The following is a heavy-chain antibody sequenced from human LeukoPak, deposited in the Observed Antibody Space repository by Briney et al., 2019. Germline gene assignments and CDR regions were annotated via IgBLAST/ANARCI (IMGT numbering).Heavy chain of an antibody. Sequence: SETLSLTCTVSGGSISSYYWSWIRQPPGKGLEWIGYIYYSGSTNYNPSLKSRVTVSVDTSKNQFSLKLSSVTAADTAVYYCARDLGIARLAFDIWGQGTMVTVSS. CDR1: GGSISSYY. J-gene: IGHJ3*02. CDR3: ARDLGIARLAFDI. V-gene: IGHV4-59*01. D-gene: IGHD1-26*01. CDR2: IYYSGST.